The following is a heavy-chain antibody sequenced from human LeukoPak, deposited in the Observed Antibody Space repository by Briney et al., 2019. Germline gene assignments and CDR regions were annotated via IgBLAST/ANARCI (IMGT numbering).Heavy chain of an antibody. Sequence: GGSLRLSCAASGITFTDHYMNWIRQAPGKGLEWLSYISTSGRTIAYADSVKGRFAISRDNAKNSLYLQMNSLRADDTAVYYCARTKSEPTYGQHHGLDNWGQGTLVTVSS. J-gene: IGHJ4*02. CDR2: ISTSGRTI. CDR3: ARTKSEPTYGQHHGLDN. CDR1: GITFTDHY. D-gene: IGHD3-10*01. V-gene: IGHV3-11*01.